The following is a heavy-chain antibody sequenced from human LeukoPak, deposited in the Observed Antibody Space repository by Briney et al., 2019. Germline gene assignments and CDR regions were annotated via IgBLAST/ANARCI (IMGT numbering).Heavy chain of an antibody. V-gene: IGHV4-59*01. J-gene: IGHJ4*02. CDR1: SGSISSYY. D-gene: IGHD3-10*01. Sequence: SETLSLTCTVSSGSISSYYWSWIRQHPGKGLEWIGYIYYSGSTNYNPSLKSRVTISVDTSKNQFSLKLSSVTAADAAVYYCARDYYGSGRNYFDYWGQGTLVTVSS. CDR2: IYYSGST. CDR3: ARDYYGSGRNYFDY.